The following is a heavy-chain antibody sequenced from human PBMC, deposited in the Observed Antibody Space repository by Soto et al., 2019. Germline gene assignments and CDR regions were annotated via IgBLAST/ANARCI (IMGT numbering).Heavy chain of an antibody. Sequence: GASVKVSCKASGGTFSTHAIIWVRQAPGHGLEWMGGTIPISGTTYYTQKFQGRVTITADEPTSTAFMELSSLKSDDTAVFYCARGYCSGGNCYSGMDVWGQGTMVTVSS. CDR2: TIPISGTT. CDR1: GGTFSTHA. V-gene: IGHV1-69*13. D-gene: IGHD2-15*01. J-gene: IGHJ6*02. CDR3: ARGYCSGGNCYSGMDV.